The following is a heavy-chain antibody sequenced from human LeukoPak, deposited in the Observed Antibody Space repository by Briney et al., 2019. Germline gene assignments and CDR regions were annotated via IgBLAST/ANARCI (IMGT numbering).Heavy chain of an antibody. D-gene: IGHD5-24*01. V-gene: IGHV3-23*01. J-gene: IGHJ4*02. Sequence: GGSLRLSCAASAFTFSSSAMSWVRQAPGKGLEWVSNISGSGSGGSTYYADSVKGRFTISRDNSKNTLYLQMNSLRAEDTAVYYCAQSGYNRFDYWGQGTLVTVSS. CDR3: AQSGYNRFDY. CDR1: AFTFSSSA. CDR2: ISGSGSGGST.